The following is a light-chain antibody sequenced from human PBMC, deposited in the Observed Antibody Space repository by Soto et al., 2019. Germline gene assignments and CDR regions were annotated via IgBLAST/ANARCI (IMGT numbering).Light chain of an antibody. CDR2: GAS. CDR1: QSVGSNY. V-gene: IGKV3-20*01. Sequence: EIVLTQFPGTLSLSPGERATLSCRASQSVGSNYLAWYQQRPGQSPNLLIFGASHRAPDIPDRFSGSGSGTDFTLTISRLEPEDFAVYYCQQYGSSVQTFGQGTKVDIK. J-gene: IGKJ1*01. CDR3: QQYGSSVQT.